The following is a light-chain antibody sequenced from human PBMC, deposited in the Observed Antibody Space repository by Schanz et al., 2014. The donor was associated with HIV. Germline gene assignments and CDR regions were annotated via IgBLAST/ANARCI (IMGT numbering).Light chain of an antibody. J-gene: IGKJ1*01. Sequence: IQMTQSPSSLSASTGDRVTITCRASQGISSYLACYQQKPGKAPKLLISAASTLESEVPSRFSGNGSGTNFTLTINCLQSEDFATYFCHQYYAYPRTFGQGTKVEIK. CDR1: QGISSY. CDR2: AAS. CDR3: HQYYAYPRT. V-gene: IGKV1-8*01.